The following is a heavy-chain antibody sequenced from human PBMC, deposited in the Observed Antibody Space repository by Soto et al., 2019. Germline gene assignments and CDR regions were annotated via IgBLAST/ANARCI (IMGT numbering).Heavy chain of an antibody. V-gene: IGHV4-30-4*01. J-gene: IGHJ6*02. CDR3: AREVVVAATRSYYYYYGMDV. Sequence: QVQLQESGPGLVKPSQTLSLTCTVSGGSISSGDYYWSWIRQPPGKGLEWIGYIYYSGSTYYNPSLKSRVTISVDTSKNQFSLKLSSVTAADTAVYYCAREVVVAATRSYYYYYGMDVWGQGTTVTVSS. CDR2: IYYSGST. D-gene: IGHD2-15*01. CDR1: GGSISSGDYY.